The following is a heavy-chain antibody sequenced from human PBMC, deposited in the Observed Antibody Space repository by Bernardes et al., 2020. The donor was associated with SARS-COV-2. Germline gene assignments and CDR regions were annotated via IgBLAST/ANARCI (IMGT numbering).Heavy chain of an antibody. D-gene: IGHD1-26*01. CDR2: ISSNSNTI. CDR1: GFTFSSYS. Sequence: GGSLRLSRAASGFTFSSYSMNWVRQAPGKGLEWVSYISSNSNTIYNRDSVKGRFTISRDNAKNSLYLQMNSLRDEDTAVYYCVRDSGSNFDYWGQGTLVTVSS. J-gene: IGHJ4*02. CDR3: VRDSGSNFDY. V-gene: IGHV3-48*02.